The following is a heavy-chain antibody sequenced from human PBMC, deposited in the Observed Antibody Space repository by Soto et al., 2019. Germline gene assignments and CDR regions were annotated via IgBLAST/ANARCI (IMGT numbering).Heavy chain of an antibody. Sequence: QVQLVQSGAEVKKPGASVKVSCKASGYTFTSYDINWVRQATGQGLEWMGWMTPNSGNTGYAQKFQGRVTMTRNSTRRTAEMELSSRRSEDRAVYYCARGGTAMVTWGGFDYWGQGTLVTVSS. CDR3: ARGGTAMVTWGGFDY. V-gene: IGHV1-8*01. CDR2: MTPNSGNT. CDR1: GYTFTSYD. D-gene: IGHD5-18*01. J-gene: IGHJ4*02.